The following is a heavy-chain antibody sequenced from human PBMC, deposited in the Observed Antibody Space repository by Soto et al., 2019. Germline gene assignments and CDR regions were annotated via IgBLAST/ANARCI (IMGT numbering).Heavy chain of an antibody. D-gene: IGHD2-8*01. CDR3: VSQMGRRRESPFLFDN. V-gene: IGHV4-39*01. CDR1: GGSINNNNNY. Sequence: QLQLQESGPGLVKPSETLSLTCTVSGGSINNNNNYWSWIRQPPGKGLEWIGNIYYSGTTYYNPSLKSRVIISVDASKNQFSLNLSSVTAADTAVYFCVSQMGRRRESPFLFDNWGQGTLVTVSS. J-gene: IGHJ4*02. CDR2: IYYSGTT.